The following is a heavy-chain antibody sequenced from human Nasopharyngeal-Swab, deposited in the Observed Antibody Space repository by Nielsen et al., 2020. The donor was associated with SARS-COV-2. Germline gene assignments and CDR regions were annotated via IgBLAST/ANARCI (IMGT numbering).Heavy chain of an antibody. Sequence: GESLKISCAASGFTFSDYWIHWVRQAPGAGLVWVSRVNTDGCSPSYADSVRGRFTISRDNAQNMVYAQLSNLRVEDTAVYYCVRAGYSGSYGGFDLWGQGALVTVSS. CDR3: VRAGYSGSYGGFDL. J-gene: IGHJ4*02. CDR2: VNTDGCSP. CDR1: GFTFSDYW. V-gene: IGHV3-74*01. D-gene: IGHD1-26*01.